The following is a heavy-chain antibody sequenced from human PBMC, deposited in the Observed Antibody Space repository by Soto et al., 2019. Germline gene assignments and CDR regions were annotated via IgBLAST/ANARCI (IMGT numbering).Heavy chain of an antibody. CDR1: GFTFTSSA. D-gene: IGHD4-17*01. V-gene: IGHV1-58*02. J-gene: IGHJ6*03. CDR3: AAGRDDYGDYSDYYYYMDV. CDR2: IVVGSGNT. Sequence: SVKVSCKASGFTFTSSAMQWVRQARGQRLELIGCIVVGSGNTNYAQKFQERVTITRDMSTSTAYMELSSLRSEDTAVYYCAAGRDDYGDYSDYYYYMDVWGKGTTVTVSS.